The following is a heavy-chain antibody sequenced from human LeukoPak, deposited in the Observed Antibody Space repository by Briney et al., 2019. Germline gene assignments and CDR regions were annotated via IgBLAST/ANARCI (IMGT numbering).Heavy chain of an antibody. J-gene: IGHJ4*02. CDR3: AKDAGTVVVSKPDY. D-gene: IGHD2-21*01. Sequence: PGGSLRLSCAASGFTFSSYAMSWVRQAPGKGLEWASAISGSGSSTYYADSVKGRFTVSRDNSKNTLYLHMNSLRAEDTAVYYCAKDAGTVVVSKPDYWGQGTLVTVSS. CDR2: ISGSGSST. CDR1: GFTFSSYA. V-gene: IGHV3-23*01.